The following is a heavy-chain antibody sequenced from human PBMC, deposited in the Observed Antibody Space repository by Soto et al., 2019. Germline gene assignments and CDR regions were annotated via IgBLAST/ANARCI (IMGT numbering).Heavy chain of an antibody. CDR1: GGSISSGGYF. Sequence: QVQLQESGPGLVKPSQTLSLTCTVSGGSISSGGYFWSWVRQHPGKGLEWIGNIYYSGRTYYNPSLKSRVTKSVDTSKNHFSLKLSSVTAADPAVYYCARFAREENPKVGSWYYFDYWGQGTRVTVSS. V-gene: IGHV4-31*03. CDR2: IYYSGRT. J-gene: IGHJ4*02. CDR3: ARFAREENPKVGSWYYFDY. D-gene: IGHD6-13*01.